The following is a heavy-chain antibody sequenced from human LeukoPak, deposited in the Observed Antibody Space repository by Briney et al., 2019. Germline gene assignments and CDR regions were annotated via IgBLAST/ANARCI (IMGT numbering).Heavy chain of an antibody. V-gene: IGHV3-21*01. D-gene: IGHD6-13*01. Sequence: GGSLRLSCAASGFTFSSYSMNWVRQAPGKGLEWVSSISSSSYIYYADSVKGRFTISRDNAKHSLYLQMNSLRAEDTAVYYCTRDLQVVAAAGRLVDYWGQGTLVTVSS. CDR2: ISSSSYI. CDR3: TRDLQVVAAAGRLVDY. J-gene: IGHJ4*02. CDR1: GFTFSSYS.